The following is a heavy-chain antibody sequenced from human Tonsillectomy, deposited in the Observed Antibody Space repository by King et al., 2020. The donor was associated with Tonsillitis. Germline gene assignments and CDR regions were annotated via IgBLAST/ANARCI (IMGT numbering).Heavy chain of an antibody. Sequence: QLVQSGGGVVQPGRSLRLSCTASGFTFSSYGMHWVRQAPGKGLEWVAVISYDGSNKYYADSVKGRFTISRDNSKNTLYLRMNSLRAEDTAVYYCAKCPTKFYDSTGYWFGNWYFDLWGRGTLVTVSS. D-gene: IGHD3-22*01. CDR3: AKCPTKFYDSTGYWFGNWYFDL. J-gene: IGHJ2*01. CDR1: GFTFSSYG. CDR2: ISYDGSNK. V-gene: IGHV3-30*18.